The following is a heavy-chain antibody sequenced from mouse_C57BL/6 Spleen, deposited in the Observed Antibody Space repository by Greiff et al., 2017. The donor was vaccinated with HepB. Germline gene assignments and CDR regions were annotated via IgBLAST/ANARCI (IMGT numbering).Heavy chain of an antibody. CDR3: ARKPPDGYYAMDY. D-gene: IGHD2-3*01. J-gene: IGHJ4*01. CDR1: GFSLTSYG. Sequence: VQGVESGPGLVQPSQSLSITCTVSGFSLTSYGVHWVRQSPGKGLEWLGVIWSGGSTDYNAAFISRLSISKDNSKSHVFFKMNRLQADDTAIYYCARKPPDGYYAMDYWGQGTSVTVSS. CDR2: IWSGGST. V-gene: IGHV2-2*01.